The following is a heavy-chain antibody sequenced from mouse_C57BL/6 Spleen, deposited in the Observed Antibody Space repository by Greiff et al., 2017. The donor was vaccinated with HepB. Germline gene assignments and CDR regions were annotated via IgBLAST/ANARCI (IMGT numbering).Heavy chain of an antibody. V-gene: IGHV1-50*01. CDR1: GYTFTSYW. CDR2: IDPSDSYT. D-gene: IGHD2-4*01. Sequence: QVQLKQSGAELVKPGASVKLSCKASGYTFTSYWMQWVKQRPGQGLEWIGEIDPSDSYTNYNQKFKGKATLTVDTSSSTAYMQLSSLTSEDSAVYYCARSGDYDYWGQGTTLTVSS. J-gene: IGHJ2*01. CDR3: ARSGDYDY.